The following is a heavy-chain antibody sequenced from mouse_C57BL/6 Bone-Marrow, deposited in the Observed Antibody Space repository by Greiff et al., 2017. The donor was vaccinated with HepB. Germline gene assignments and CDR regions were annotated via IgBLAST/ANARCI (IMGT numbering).Heavy chain of an antibody. V-gene: IGHV8-8*01. Sequence: QVTLKVSGPGILQPSQTLSLTCSFSGFSLSTFGMGVGWIRQPSGKGLEWLAHIWWDDDKYYNPALKSRLTISKDTSKNQVFLKIANVDTADTATYYCARIPYYYGSPFWYFDVWGTGTTVTVSS. CDR3: ARIPYYYGSPFWYFDV. CDR2: IWWDDDK. CDR1: GFSLSTFGMG. J-gene: IGHJ1*03. D-gene: IGHD1-1*01.